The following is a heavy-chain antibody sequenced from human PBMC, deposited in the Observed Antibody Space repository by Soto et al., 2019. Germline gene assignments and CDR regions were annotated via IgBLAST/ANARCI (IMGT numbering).Heavy chain of an antibody. CDR2: ISGKNGNT. D-gene: IGHD2-15*01. CDR3: ARVSSSIVVVPDYGMDV. V-gene: IGHV1-18*04. J-gene: IGHJ6*02. Sequence: QVQLVQSGVEVKKPGASVKVSCKASGYTFISHGISWVRQAPGQGIEWMGWISGKNGNTNYAQKLQGRVTLTTDTSTSTADMELRSLRSDDTAVYYCARVSSSIVVVPDYGMDVWGQGTTVTVSS. CDR1: GYTFISHG.